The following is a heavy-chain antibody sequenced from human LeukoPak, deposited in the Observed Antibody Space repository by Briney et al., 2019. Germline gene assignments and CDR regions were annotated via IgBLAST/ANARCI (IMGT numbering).Heavy chain of an antibody. Sequence: HPGGSLRLSCAASGFTFSSYAMSWVRQAPGKGLEWVSAISGSGGSTYYADSVKGRFTISRDNSKNTLYLQMNSLRAEDTALYYCAKDIRRLGEGGYFDYWGQGTLVTVSS. D-gene: IGHD3-16*01. CDR1: GFTFSSYA. CDR3: AKDIRRLGEGGYFDY. CDR2: ISGSGGST. J-gene: IGHJ4*02. V-gene: IGHV3-23*01.